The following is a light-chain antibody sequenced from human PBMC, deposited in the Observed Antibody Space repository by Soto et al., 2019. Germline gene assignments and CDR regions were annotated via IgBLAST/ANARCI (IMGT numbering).Light chain of an antibody. Sequence: EIVLTQSPGTLSLSPGERATLSCRASQSVNSRFLAWYQQKPGQAPRLLMYGASTRATGIPDRFSGSGSGADFPLTISRLEPEDFAVYYCQQYGSSPPMYTFGQGTKLEIK. J-gene: IGKJ2*01. CDR1: QSVNSRF. CDR3: QQYGSSPPMYT. V-gene: IGKV3-20*01. CDR2: GAS.